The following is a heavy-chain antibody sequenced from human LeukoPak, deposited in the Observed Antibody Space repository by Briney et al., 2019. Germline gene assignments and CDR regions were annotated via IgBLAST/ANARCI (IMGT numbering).Heavy chain of an antibody. Sequence: SETLSLTCTVSGGSISSYYWSWIRQPPGKGLEWIGYIYYSGSTNYNPSLKSRVTISVDTSKNQFSLKLSSVTAADTAVYYCARDGGDRLSWGQGTLVTVSS. J-gene: IGHJ5*02. CDR1: GGSISSYY. D-gene: IGHD2-21*02. CDR3: ARDGGDRLS. V-gene: IGHV4-59*01. CDR2: IYYSGST.